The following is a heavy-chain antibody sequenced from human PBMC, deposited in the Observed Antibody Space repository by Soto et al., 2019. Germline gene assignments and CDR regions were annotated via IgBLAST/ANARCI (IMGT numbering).Heavy chain of an antibody. Sequence: GASVEVCCKASGGTFSSYASSWVRQAPGQGLEWMGGIIPIFGTANYAQKFQGRVTITADESTSTAYMELSSLRSEDTAVYYCARGLYSSGWYFRYYGMDVWGQGTTVTVSS. CDR1: GGTFSSYA. V-gene: IGHV1-69*13. J-gene: IGHJ6*02. CDR3: ARGLYSSGWYFRYYGMDV. D-gene: IGHD6-19*01. CDR2: IIPIFGTA.